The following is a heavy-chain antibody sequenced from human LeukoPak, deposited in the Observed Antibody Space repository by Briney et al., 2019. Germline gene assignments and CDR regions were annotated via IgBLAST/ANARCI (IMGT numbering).Heavy chain of an antibody. CDR1: GASISSNNW. CDR2: IYHSGST. D-gene: IGHD4-23*01. CDR3: ARGRTTVVTPYYFDY. V-gene: IGHV4-4*02. Sequence: PSETLSLTCAVSGASISSNNWWSWVRQPPGKGLEWIGYIYHSGSTYYNPSLKSRVTISVDRSKNQFSLKLSSVTAADTAVYYCARGRTTVVTPYYFDYWGQGTLVTVSS. J-gene: IGHJ4*02.